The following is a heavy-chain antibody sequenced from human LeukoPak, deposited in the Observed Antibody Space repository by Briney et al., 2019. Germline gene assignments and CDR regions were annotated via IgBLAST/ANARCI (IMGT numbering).Heavy chain of an antibody. CDR3: ARVRSGWYYFDY. D-gene: IGHD6-19*01. J-gene: IGHJ4*02. Sequence: ASAKVSCKASGGTFSSYAISWVRQAPGQGLEWMGRIIPILGIANYAQKFQGRVTITADKSTSTAYMELSSLRSEDTAVYYCARVRSGWYYFDYWGQGTLVTVSS. CDR1: GGTFSSYA. V-gene: IGHV1-69*04. CDR2: IIPILGIA.